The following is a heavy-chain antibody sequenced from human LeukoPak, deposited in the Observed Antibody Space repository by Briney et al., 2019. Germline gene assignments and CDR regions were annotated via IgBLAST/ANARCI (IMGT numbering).Heavy chain of an antibody. CDR1: GDSIINGGYY. CDR3: VRRVGDYGAFDY. D-gene: IGHD4-17*01. Sequence: SETLSLTCTVSGDSIINGGYYWTWIRQHPGKGLEWLGYIYYSGLTYYNPSLKSRLTISIDTSKNQFSLRLSSVTAADTADYYCVRRVGDYGAFDYWGQGTLVTVSS. J-gene: IGHJ4*02. V-gene: IGHV4-31*03. CDR2: IYYSGLT.